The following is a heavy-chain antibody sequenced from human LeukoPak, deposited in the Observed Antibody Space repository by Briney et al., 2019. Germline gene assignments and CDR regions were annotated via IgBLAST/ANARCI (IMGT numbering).Heavy chain of an antibody. CDR3: ARHAGDGGAFDV. D-gene: IGHD2-2*01. Sequence: GESLKISCKGSGYSFTSYWIGWVRQMPGKGLEWMGRIDPSDSYTKYSPSFQGLVSISADKSIATAYLQWSSLEASDTAMYSCARHAGDGGAFDVWGQGTMVTVSS. CDR1: GYSFTSYW. V-gene: IGHV5-10-1*01. CDR2: IDPSDSYT. J-gene: IGHJ3*01.